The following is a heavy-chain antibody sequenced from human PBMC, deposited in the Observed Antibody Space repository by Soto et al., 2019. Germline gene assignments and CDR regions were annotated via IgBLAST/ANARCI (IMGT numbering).Heavy chain of an antibody. CDR2: ISSSGST. V-gene: IGHV4-39*01. CDR3: ARGHGGITVFGAPGHFDY. D-gene: IGHD3-3*01. Sequence: QLQLQESGPGLVKPSETLSLTCTVSGGSISSSSYYWGWIRQPPGKGLEWIGSISSSGSTYYNPSLKSRLTISVDTSENQFSLKLSSLSAVDTAVYYCARGHGGITVFGAPGHFDYWGQGTLVTVSS. J-gene: IGHJ4*02. CDR1: GGSISSSSYY.